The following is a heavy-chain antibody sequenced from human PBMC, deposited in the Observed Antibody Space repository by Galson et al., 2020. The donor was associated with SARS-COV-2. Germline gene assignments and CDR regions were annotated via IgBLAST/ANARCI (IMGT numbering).Heavy chain of an antibody. J-gene: IGHJ6*02. CDR1: GFNVSSNY. CDR3: ARDVTRTYGMDV. CDR2: TYGGGNT. V-gene: IGHV3-53*01. Sequence: GESLKISCAAFGFNVSSNYMTWVRQAPGRGLEWVSVTYGGGNTYYADSVKGRFTISRDNSKNTLYLQMNSLRAEDTAVYYCARDVTRTYGMDVWGQGTTVTVSS.